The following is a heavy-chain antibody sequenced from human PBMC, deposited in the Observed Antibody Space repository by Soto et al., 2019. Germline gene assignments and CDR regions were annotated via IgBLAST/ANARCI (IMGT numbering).Heavy chain of an antibody. CDR1: GGSISSYY. D-gene: IGHD3-22*01. J-gene: IGHJ4*02. CDR2: INHSGST. V-gene: IGHV4-34*01. CDR3: ARDDSSGYYYFGY. Sequence: PSETLSLTCSVSGGSISSYYWSWIRQPPGKGLEWIGEINHSGSTNYNPSLKSRVTISVDTSKNQFSLKLSSVTAADTAVYYCARDDSSGYYYFGYWGQGTLVTVSS.